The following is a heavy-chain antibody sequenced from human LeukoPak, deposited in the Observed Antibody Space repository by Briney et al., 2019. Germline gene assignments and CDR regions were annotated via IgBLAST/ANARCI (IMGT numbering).Heavy chain of an antibody. D-gene: IGHD2-2*01. CDR2: INPNSGGT. CDR3: ARANGEGYCSSTSCYGGYYYYYGMDV. J-gene: IGHJ6*02. CDR1: GYTFTGYY. V-gene: IGHV1-2*02. Sequence: ASVKVSCKASGYTFTGYYMHWVRQAPGQRLEWMGWINPNSGGTNYAQKFQGRVTMTRDTSISTAYMELSRLRSDDTAVYYCARANGEGYCSSTSCYGGYYYYYGMDVWGQGTTVTASS.